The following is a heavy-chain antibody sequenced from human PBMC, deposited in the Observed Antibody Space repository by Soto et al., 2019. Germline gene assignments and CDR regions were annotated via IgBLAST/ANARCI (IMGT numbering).Heavy chain of an antibody. CDR3: AADNIPQTRGWPRPTDV. J-gene: IGHJ6*02. V-gene: IGHV1-58*01. CDR2: IVVGSGNT. D-gene: IGHD6-19*01. Sequence: SVKVSCKASGFTFTSSAVQWVRQARGQRLEWIGWIVVGSGNTNYAQKFQERVTITRDMSTSTAYMELSSLRSEDTAVYYCAADNIPQTRGWPRPTDVWGPATTVSVSS. CDR1: GFTFTSSA.